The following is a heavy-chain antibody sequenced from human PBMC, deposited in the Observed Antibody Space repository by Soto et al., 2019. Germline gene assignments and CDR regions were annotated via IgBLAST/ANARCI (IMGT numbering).Heavy chain of an antibody. CDR3: ARVRSNLFDY. V-gene: IGHV4-59*01. CDR2: IHYSGST. J-gene: IGHJ4*02. Sequence: SETLSLTCTVSGDSISTFYWSWIRQPPGKGLEWIGYIHYSGSTNYNPSLKSQVIISVDTPKNQFSLKLSSVTAADTAVYFCARVRSNLFDYWGQGTLVTVSS. D-gene: IGHD3-3*01. CDR1: GDSISTFY.